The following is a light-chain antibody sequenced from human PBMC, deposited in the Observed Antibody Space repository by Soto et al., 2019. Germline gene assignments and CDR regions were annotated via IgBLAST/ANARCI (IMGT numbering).Light chain of an antibody. J-gene: IGKJ1*01. CDR1: QSIRSW. V-gene: IGKV1-5*01. CDR3: QHNNGYSWT. CDR2: DAS. Sequence: DIQMTQSPSSLSASVGDSVTITCRASQSIRSWLAWYQQKPGKAPKXLIYDASSLESGVPSRFSVSGSGTELTLTISSLQPDDVETYYGQHNNGYSWTFGQGTKVDIK.